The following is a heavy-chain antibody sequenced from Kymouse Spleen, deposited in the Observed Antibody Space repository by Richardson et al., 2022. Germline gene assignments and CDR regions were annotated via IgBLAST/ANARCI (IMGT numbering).Heavy chain of an antibody. CDR3: ARGFYSSSMLLIS. CDR1: GGSFSGYY. D-gene: IGHD6-6*01. V-gene: IGHV4-34*01. Sequence: QVQLQQWGAGLLKPSETLSLTCAVYGGSFSGYYWSWIRQPPGKGLEWIGEINHSGSTNYNPSLKSRVTISVDTSKNQFSLKLSSVTAADTAVYYCARGFYSSSMLLISGAKGQWSPSLQ. CDR2: INHSGST. J-gene: IGHJ3*02.